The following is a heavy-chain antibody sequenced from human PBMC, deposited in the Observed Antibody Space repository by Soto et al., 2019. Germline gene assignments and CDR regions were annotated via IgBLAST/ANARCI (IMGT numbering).Heavy chain of an antibody. J-gene: IGHJ6*02. CDR2: ISDNGVYT. Sequence: GGSLRLSCAASGFTISTHSMHWVRQAPGTGLEYVSGISDNGVYTYYADSVKGRFTISRDNSKNTLYLQMGSLRADDMAVYYCARGFSGSYPFYYGMDVWGQGTTVTVSS. V-gene: IGHV3-64*02. CDR1: GFTISTHS. CDR3: ARGFSGSYPFYYGMDV. D-gene: IGHD1-26*01.